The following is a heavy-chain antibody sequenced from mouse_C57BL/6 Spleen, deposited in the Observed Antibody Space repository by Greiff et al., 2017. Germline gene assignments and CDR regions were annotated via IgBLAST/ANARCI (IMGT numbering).Heavy chain of an antibody. CDR1: GYTFTGYW. V-gene: IGHV1-9*01. D-gene: IGHD1-1*01. CDR3: ARDGSSYWYFDV. Sequence: VHLVESGAELMKPGASVKLSCTATGYTFTGYWIEWVKQRPGHGLEWIGEILPGRGSTNYNEKFKGKATFTADTSSNTAYMQLSSLTTEDSAIYYCARDGSSYWYFDVGGTGTTVTVSS. CDR2: ILPGRGST. J-gene: IGHJ1*03.